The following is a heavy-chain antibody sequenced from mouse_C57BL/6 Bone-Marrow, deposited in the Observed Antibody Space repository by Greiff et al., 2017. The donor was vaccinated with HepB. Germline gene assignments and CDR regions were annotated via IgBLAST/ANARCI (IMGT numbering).Heavy chain of an antibody. CDR2: INPDSSTI. V-gene: IGHV4-1*01. J-gene: IGHJ4*01. D-gene: IGHD2-4*01. CDR1: GIDFSRYW. CDR3: ARKSVYYDYDGYAMDY. Sequence: EVKLLQSGGGLVQPGGSLKLSCAASGIDFSRYWMSWVRRAPGKGLEWIGEINPDSSTINYAPSLKDKFIISRDNAKNTLYLQMSKVRSEDTALYYCARKSVYYDYDGYAMDYWGQGTSVTVSS.